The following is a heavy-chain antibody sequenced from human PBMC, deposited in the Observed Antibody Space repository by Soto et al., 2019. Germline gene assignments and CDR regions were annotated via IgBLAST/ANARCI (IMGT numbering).Heavy chain of an antibody. J-gene: IGHJ3*02. CDR1: GVSVSSGDYY. CDR2: IYYTGRT. D-gene: IGHD3-9*01. Sequence: SETLSLTCTVSGVSVSSGDYYWSWIRQPPGKGLEWIGYIYYTGRTYYNPSLKSRVIISVDTSKNQFSLKLSSVTAAEKAVYYCARAHYDILTGYPTHAFGIWGQGTMVTVSS. V-gene: IGHV4-30-4*01. CDR3: ARAHYDILTGYPTHAFGI.